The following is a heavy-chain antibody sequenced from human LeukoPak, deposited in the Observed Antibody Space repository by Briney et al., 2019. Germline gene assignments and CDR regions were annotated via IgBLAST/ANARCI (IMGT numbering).Heavy chain of an antibody. J-gene: IGHJ5*02. D-gene: IGHD6-19*01. CDR1: GGSFSGYY. V-gene: IGHV4-34*01. CDR3: ARGLSGYSSFNWFDP. CDR2: INHSGST. Sequence: PSETLSLTCAVYGGSFSGYYWSWIRQPPGKGLEWIGEINHSGSTNSNPSLKSRVTISVDTSKNQFSLKLSSVTAADTAVYYCARGLSGYSSFNWFDPRGQGTLVTVSS.